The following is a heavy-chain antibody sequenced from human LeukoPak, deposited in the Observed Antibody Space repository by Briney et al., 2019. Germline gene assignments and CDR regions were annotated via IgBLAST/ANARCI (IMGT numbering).Heavy chain of an antibody. D-gene: IGHD5-12*01. J-gene: IGHJ4*02. CDR2: IKQDGGEK. CDR3: ARARGGYDLDY. CDR1: GFTFSSYW. V-gene: IGHV3-7*01. Sequence: GGSLRLSCAASGFTFSSYWMSWVRQAPGKGLEWVANIKQDGGEKYYVESVKGRFTISRDNVKNSPYLQMNSLRVEDTAVYYCARARGGYDLDYWGQGTLVTVSS.